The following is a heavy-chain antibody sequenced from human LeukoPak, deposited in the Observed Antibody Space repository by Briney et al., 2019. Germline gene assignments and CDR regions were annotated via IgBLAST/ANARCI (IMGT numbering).Heavy chain of an antibody. V-gene: IGHV1-18*01. CDR3: ARSRYGSGSYYNPYYYYGMDV. D-gene: IGHD3-10*01. Sequence: ASVKVSCKASGYTLTSYGISWGRQAPGQGLGWMGWISAYNGKTNYAQKLQGRVTMTPATSTSTAYMELRSLRSDDTAVYYCARSRYGSGSYYNPYYYYGMDVWGQGTTVTVSS. CDR1: GYTLTSYG. J-gene: IGHJ6*02. CDR2: ISAYNGKT.